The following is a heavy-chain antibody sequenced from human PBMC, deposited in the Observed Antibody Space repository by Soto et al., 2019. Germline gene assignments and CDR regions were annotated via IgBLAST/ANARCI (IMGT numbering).Heavy chain of an antibody. D-gene: IGHD3-10*01. CDR1: GGTFSSYA. J-gene: IGHJ5*02. CDR2: IIPIFGTA. Sequence: QVQLVQSGAEVKKPGSSVKVSCKASGGTFSSYAISWVRQAPGQGLEWMGGIIPIFGTATYAQKLQGRVTITAEESTSTAYMELSSLRSEDTAVYYCAREVTMVRGVIGWFDPWGQGTLVTVSA. V-gene: IGHV1-69*01. CDR3: AREVTMVRGVIGWFDP.